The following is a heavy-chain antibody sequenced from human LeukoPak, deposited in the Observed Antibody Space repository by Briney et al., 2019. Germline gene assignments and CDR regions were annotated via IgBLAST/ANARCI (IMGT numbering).Heavy chain of an antibody. J-gene: IGHJ6*02. CDR3: ARDLQDIVVVPAAPSYYYGMDV. V-gene: IGHV3-30-3*01. CDR2: ISYDGSNK. D-gene: IGHD2-2*01. CDR1: GFTFSSYA. Sequence: PGRSLRLSCAASGFTFSSYAMHWVRQAPGKGLEWVAVISYDGSNKYYADSVKGRFSISRDNSKTTLYLQMNSLRAEDTAVYYCARDLQDIVVVPAAPSYYYGMDVWGQGTTVTVSS.